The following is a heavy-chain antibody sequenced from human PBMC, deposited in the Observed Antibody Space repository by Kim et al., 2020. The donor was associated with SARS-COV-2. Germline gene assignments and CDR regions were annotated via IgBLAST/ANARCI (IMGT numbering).Heavy chain of an antibody. CDR2: INHSGST. CDR1: GGSFSGYY. J-gene: IGHJ6*02. CDR3: ARSYSYGYSYYYGMDV. Sequence: SETLSLTCAVYGGSFSGYYWSWIRQPPGKGLEWIGEINHSGSTNYNPSLKSRVTISVDTSKNQFSLKLSSVTAADTAVYYCARSYSYGYSYYYGMDVWGQGTTVTVSS. D-gene: IGHD5-18*01. V-gene: IGHV4-34*01.